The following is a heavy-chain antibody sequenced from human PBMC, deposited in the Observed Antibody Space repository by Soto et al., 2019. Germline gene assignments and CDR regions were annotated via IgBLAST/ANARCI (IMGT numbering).Heavy chain of an antibody. Sequence: QVQLVQSWAGEKKPGSSVKVSCKASGGTFRSYAISWVRQAPGQGLGWMGGIIPIFGTANYAQKFQGRVTVTAYKSTSTVYMELRSVRAQDAAVDYGERCVYYYDTGDFDIWGQGTMVTVSS. CDR2: IIPIFGTA. D-gene: IGHD3-22*01. CDR1: GGTFRSYA. V-gene: IGHV1-69*06. J-gene: IGHJ3*02. CDR3: ERCVYYYDTGDFDI.